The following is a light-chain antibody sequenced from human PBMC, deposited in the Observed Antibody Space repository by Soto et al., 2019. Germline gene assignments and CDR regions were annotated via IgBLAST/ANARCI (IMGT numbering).Light chain of an antibody. CDR3: QQYNSYAVT. Sequence: DIQITQSPSTLSASVGDRVTITCRASQSISSYLAWYQQKPRKAPKLLIYAASTLDAGVPSRFSGSGSGTDFTLSISSLQPDHFATYYCQQYNSYAVTFGQGTKVDI. J-gene: IGKJ1*01. V-gene: IGKV1-5*01. CDR2: AAS. CDR1: QSISSY.